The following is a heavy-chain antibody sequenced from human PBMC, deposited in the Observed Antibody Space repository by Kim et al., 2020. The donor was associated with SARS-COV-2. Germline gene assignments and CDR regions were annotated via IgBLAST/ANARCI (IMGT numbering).Heavy chain of an antibody. V-gene: IGHV3-21*01. Sequence: GGSLRLSCAASGFTFSSYSMNWVRQAPGKGLEWVSSISSSSSYIYYADSVKGRFTISRDNAKNSLYLQMNSLRAEDTAVYYCARDRRSGWSGGSRGEHTPTYSFDYWGQGTLVTVSS. CDR2: ISSSSSYI. CDR3: ARDRRSGWSGGSRGEHTPTYSFDY. CDR1: GFTFSSYS. J-gene: IGHJ4*02. D-gene: IGHD6-19*01.